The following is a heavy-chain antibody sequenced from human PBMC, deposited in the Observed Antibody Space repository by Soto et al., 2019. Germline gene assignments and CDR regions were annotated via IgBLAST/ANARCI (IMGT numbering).Heavy chain of an antibody. CDR2: IYYDGNS. D-gene: IGHD5-12*01. Sequence: SETLSLTCTVSGGSINSGDYYWTWVRQPPGKGLEWIGYIYYDGNSQHNPSLKSRVTMSIDTSKNQFSLNLSSVTAADTAVYYCARDRRWLPRGPNNWLDLWGQGTRVTVSS. CDR1: GGSINSGDYY. J-gene: IGHJ5*02. CDR3: ARDRRWLPRGPNNWLDL. V-gene: IGHV4-30-4*01.